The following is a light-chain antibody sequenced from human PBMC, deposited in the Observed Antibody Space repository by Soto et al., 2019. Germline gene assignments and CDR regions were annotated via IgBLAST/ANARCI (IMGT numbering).Light chain of an antibody. V-gene: IGKV3-11*01. CDR1: QSVSNN. J-gene: IGKJ4*01. CDR2: DAS. CDR3: QQRSNWPLT. Sequence: AQSPGALSVSPGERATLSCMASQSVSNNLAWYQQKPGQAPRLLIYDASNRATGIPARFSGSGSGTDFTLTISSLEPEDFAVYYCQQRSNWPLTFGGGTKVDIK.